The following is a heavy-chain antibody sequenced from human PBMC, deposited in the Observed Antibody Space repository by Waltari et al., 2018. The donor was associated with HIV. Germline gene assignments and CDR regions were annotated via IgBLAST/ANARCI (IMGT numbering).Heavy chain of an antibody. J-gene: IGHJ4*02. D-gene: IGHD2-2*01. Sequence: EVQLVESGGGLIQPGGSLRLSCAASGFTVSSNYMSWVRQAPGKGLEWVSVMYSGGSKYYADSVRGRFTISRDNSKNTLYLQMNSLRAEDTALYYCARDSPAFSRGTEELDYWGQGTLVTVSS. V-gene: IGHV3-53*01. CDR2: MYSGGSK. CDR3: ARDSPAFSRGTEELDY. CDR1: GFTVSSNY.